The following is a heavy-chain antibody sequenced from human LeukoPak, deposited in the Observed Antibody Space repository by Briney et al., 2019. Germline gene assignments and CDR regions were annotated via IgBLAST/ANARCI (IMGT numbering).Heavy chain of an antibody. CDR3: ARLAYGDYPRWTAEYFQH. CDR1: GYSFTSYW. Sequence: SGESLKISCKGSGYSFTSYWIGWVRQMPGKGLEWMGIIYPGDSDTRYSPSFQGQVTISADKSISTAYLQWSSLKASDTAMYYCARLAYGDYPRWTAEYFQHWGQGTLVTVSS. J-gene: IGHJ1*01. V-gene: IGHV5-51*01. D-gene: IGHD4-17*01. CDR2: IYPGDSDT.